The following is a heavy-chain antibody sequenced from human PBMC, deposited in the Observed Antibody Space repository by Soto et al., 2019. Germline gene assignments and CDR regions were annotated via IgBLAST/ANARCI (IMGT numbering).Heavy chain of an antibody. CDR1: GFTFSSHA. CDR2: ISGSAYST. D-gene: IGHD1-1*01. V-gene: IGHV3-23*01. CDR3: PKVPPS. J-gene: IGHJ4*02. Sequence: LGLCCTASGFTFSSHAMSCVRQAPGKGLEWVSGISGSAYSTYYADSVEGRFTISRDNSKSTLYLQINSLRADDTAVYYYPKVPPSRGQRSPVIVSS.